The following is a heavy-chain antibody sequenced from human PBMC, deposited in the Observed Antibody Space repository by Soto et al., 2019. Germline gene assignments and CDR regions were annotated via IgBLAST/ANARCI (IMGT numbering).Heavy chain of an antibody. CDR3: ARSIVGATQTYYYYGMDV. J-gene: IGHJ6*02. V-gene: IGHV1-2*04. CDR2: INPNSGGT. Sequence: ASVKVSCKASGYTFTGYYMQWVRQAPGQGLEWMGWINPNSGGTNYAQKFQGWVTMTRDTSISTAYMELSRLRSDDTAVYYCARSIVGATQTYYYYGMDVWGQGTTVTVSS. CDR1: GYTFTGYY. D-gene: IGHD1-26*01.